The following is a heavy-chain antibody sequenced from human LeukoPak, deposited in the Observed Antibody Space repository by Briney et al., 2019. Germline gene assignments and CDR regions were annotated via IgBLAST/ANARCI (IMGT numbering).Heavy chain of an antibody. CDR3: ARDPRSGWFDP. V-gene: IGHV4-59*01. D-gene: IGHD3-3*01. Sequence: SETLSLTCTVSGGSISSYYRSWIRQPPGKGLEWIGYIYYSGSTNYNPSLKSRVTISVDTSKNQFSLKLSSVTAADTAVYYCARDPRSGWFDPWGQGTRVTVSS. J-gene: IGHJ5*02. CDR2: IYYSGST. CDR1: GGSISSYY.